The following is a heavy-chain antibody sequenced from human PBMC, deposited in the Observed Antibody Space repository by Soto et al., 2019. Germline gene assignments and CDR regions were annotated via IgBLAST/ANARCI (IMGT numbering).Heavy chain of an antibody. V-gene: IGHV4-59*11. J-gene: IGHJ5*02. Sequence: SETLSLTCTVSGGSISNHYWSWIRQPPGKGLEWIGYIYYSGSTNYNPSLKSRVTISIDTSKNQFSLKLSSVTAADTAVYYCARETEYCNGGRCFGPLDPWGQGTLVTVSS. CDR3: ARETEYCNGGRCFGPLDP. CDR2: IYYSGST. D-gene: IGHD2-15*01. CDR1: GGSISNHY.